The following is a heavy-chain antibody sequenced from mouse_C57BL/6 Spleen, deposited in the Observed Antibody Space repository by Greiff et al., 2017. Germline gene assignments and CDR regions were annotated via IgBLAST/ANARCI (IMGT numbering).Heavy chain of an antibody. CDR2: IYPGSGST. D-gene: IGHD1-1*01. CDR3: ARRATTVVATDY. V-gene: IGHV1-55*01. J-gene: IGHJ2*01. Sequence: QVQLKQPGAELVKPGASVKMSCKASGYTFTSYWITWVKQRPGQGLEWIGDIYPGSGSTNYNEKFKSKATLTVDTSSSTAYMQLSSLTSEDSAVYYCARRATTVVATDYWGQGTTLTVSS. CDR1: GYTFTSYW.